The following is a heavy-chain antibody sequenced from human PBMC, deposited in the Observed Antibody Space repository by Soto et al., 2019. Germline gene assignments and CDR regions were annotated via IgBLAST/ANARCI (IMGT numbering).Heavy chain of an antibody. D-gene: IGHD3-10*01. CDR3: AKDLKRVRGVIINSYYYYGMDV. CDR1: GFTFSSYA. Sequence: PGGSLRLSCAASGFTFSSYAMSWVRQAPGKGLEWVSAISGSGGSTYYADSVKGRFTISRDNSKNTPYLQMNSLRAEDTAVYYCAKDLKRVRGVIINSYYYYGMDVWGQGTTVTVSS. J-gene: IGHJ6*02. CDR2: ISGSGGST. V-gene: IGHV3-23*01.